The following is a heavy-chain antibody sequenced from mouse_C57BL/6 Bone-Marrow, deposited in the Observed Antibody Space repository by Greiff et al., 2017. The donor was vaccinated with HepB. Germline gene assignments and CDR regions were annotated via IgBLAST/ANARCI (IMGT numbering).Heavy chain of an antibody. CDR3: ARILGVEAWFAY. CDR2: IDPSDSYT. CDR1: GYTFTSYW. Sequence: QVQLQQPGAELVKPGASVKLSCKASGYTFTSYWMQWVNQRPRQGLEWIGEIDPSDSYTNYNQKFKGKATLTVDTSSSTAYMQLSSLTSEDSAVYYCARILGVEAWFAYWGQGTLVTVSA. D-gene: IGHD1-1*02. V-gene: IGHV1-50*01. J-gene: IGHJ3*01.